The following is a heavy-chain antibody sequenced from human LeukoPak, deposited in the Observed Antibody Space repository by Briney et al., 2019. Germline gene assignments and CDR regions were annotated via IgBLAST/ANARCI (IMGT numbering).Heavy chain of an antibody. D-gene: IGHD2-2*01. V-gene: IGHV3-74*01. CDR3: ARGPGAFDI. J-gene: IGHJ3*02. CDR1: GFMFSSYW. Sequence: GGSLRLSCVASGFMFSSYWMNWVRQTPGKGLVWVSRINSDGSSTSYADSVKGRFTISRDNAKNTLFLQMNSLRAEDTAVYYCARGPGAFDIWGQGTMVTVSS. CDR2: INSDGSST.